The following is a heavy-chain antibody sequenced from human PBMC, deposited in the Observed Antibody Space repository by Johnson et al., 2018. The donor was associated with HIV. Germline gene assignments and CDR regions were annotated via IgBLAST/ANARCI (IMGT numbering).Heavy chain of an antibody. D-gene: IGHD6-13*01. Sequence: VQLVESGGGVVQPGRSLRLSCAASGFTFSSYGMHWVRQAPGTGLAWVAVISYDGSNKYYADSVKGRLTISTDNSKNTLYLQMQSLRAEDTAVYYCARDKELREEQLVTGAFDIWGPGTMVTVSS. CDR2: ISYDGSNK. CDR1: GFTFSSYG. J-gene: IGHJ3*02. CDR3: ARDKELREEQLVTGAFDI. V-gene: IGHV3-30*03.